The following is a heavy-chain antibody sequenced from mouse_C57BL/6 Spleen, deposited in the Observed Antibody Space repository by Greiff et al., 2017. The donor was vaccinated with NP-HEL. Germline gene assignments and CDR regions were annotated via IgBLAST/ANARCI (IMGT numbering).Heavy chain of an antibody. D-gene: IGHD1-1*01. V-gene: IGHV1-64*01. J-gene: IGHJ4*01. CDR2: IHPNSGST. CDR1: GYTFTSYW. CDR3: ARSSYYYGYYAMDY. Sequence: VQLQQPGAELVKPGASVKLSCKASGYTFTSYWMHWVKQRPGQGLEWIGMIHPNSGSTNYNEKFKSKATLTVDKSSSTAYMQLSSLTSEDSAVYYCARSSYYYGYYAMDYWGQGTSVTVSS.